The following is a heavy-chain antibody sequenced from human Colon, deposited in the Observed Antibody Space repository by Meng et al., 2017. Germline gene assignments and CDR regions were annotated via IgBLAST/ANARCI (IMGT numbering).Heavy chain of an antibody. CDR3: ARGRYRYSGSYSKGAEYFQH. D-gene: IGHD1-26*01. CDR1: GGSFSGYY. CDR2: INHSGST. V-gene: IGHV4-34*01. Sequence: QGDLQRWGPGLLTPSKTLSLTCAVYGGSFSGYYWSWIRQPPGKGLGLIGEINHSGSTNYNPSLKSRVTISVDTSKNQFSLKLSSVTAADTAVYYCARGRYRYSGSYSKGAEYFQHWGQGTLVTVSS. J-gene: IGHJ1*01.